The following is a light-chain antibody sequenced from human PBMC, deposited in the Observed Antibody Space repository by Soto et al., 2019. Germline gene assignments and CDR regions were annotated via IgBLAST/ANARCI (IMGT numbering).Light chain of an antibody. V-gene: IGLV2-11*01. CDR1: SSDVGGYNY. Sequence: QSALTQPRSVSGSPGQSVTISCTGTSSDVGGYNYVSWYQQPPSKAPKLMIYDVSKRPSGVPHRFSGSKSGNTASLTISGLQAEDEADYYCCSYAGSYTVVFGGGTKVTVL. CDR3: CSYAGSYTVV. J-gene: IGLJ2*01. CDR2: DVS.